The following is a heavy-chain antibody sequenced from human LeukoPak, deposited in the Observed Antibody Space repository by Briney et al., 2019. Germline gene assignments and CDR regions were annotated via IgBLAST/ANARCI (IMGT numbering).Heavy chain of an antibody. CDR2: MNPNSGNT. CDR1: GYTFTSYD. D-gene: IGHD3-16*01. V-gene: IGHV1-8*01. J-gene: IGHJ5*02. Sequence: ASVKVSCKASGYTFTSYDINWVRQATGQGLEWMGWMNPNSGNTGYAQKFQGRVTMTRNTSISTAYMELSSLRSEDTAVYYCARDRIMIMFGGVSWFDPWGQGTLVSVSS. CDR3: ARDRIMIMFGGVSWFDP.